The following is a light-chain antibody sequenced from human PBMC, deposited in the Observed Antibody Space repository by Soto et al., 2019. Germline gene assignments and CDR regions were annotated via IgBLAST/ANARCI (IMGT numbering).Light chain of an antibody. CDR1: QSVTFY. CDR3: QQRGTWPPT. J-gene: IGKJ2*01. V-gene: IGKV3-11*01. CDR2: DTS. Sequence: EIVLTQSPATLSLSPGQRATLSCRASQSVTFYLAWYQQKPGQAPRLLISDTSNRATGIPARFSGSWSGTEFTLTIHSLEPGAFAVYYCQQRGTWPPTFGQGTKLEIK.